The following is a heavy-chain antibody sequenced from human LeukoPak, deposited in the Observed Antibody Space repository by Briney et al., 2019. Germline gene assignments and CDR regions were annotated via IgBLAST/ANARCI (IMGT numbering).Heavy chain of an antibody. CDR1: GFTFSSYA. V-gene: IGHV3-23*01. Sequence: GGSLRLSCAASGFTFSSYAMSWVRQAPGKGLEWVSAISGSGGSTYYADSVKGRFTIPRGNSKNTLYLQMNSLRAEDTAVYYCAKSDRYSSSWYALWGQGTLVTVSS. D-gene: IGHD6-13*01. CDR3: AKSDRYSSSWYAL. J-gene: IGHJ4*02. CDR2: ISGSGGST.